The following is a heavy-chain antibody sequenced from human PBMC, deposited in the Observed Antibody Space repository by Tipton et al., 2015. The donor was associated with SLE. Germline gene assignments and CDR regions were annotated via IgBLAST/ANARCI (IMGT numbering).Heavy chain of an antibody. D-gene: IGHD3-3*01. V-gene: IGHV4-39*07. CDR3: ARHKDFLEWLSSANWFDP. CDR1: GGSISSSSYY. Sequence: TLSLTCTVSGGSISSSSYYWGWIRQPPGKGLEWIGSIYYSGSTYYNPSLKSRVTIPVDTSKNQFSLKLSSVTAADTAVYYCARHKDFLEWLSSANWFDPWGQGTLVTVSS. J-gene: IGHJ5*02. CDR2: IYYSGST.